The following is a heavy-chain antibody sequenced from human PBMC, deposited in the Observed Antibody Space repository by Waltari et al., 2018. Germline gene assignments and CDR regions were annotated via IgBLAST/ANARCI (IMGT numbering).Heavy chain of an antibody. CDR2: VSYSGTT. V-gene: IGHV4-39*01. CDR1: GVSITSNRHY. Sequence: QLQLQESGPRLVRPSETLSLICRVSGVSITSNRHYWAWLRQSPGQGLKWIGTVSYSGTTYISPSLKSRVSVSRDTSKNQVSLILGSVTAADMAVYYCATYIGASVGTAAFDVWGQGTMVTVSS. D-gene: IGHD5-12*01. J-gene: IGHJ3*01. CDR3: ATYIGASVGTAAFDV.